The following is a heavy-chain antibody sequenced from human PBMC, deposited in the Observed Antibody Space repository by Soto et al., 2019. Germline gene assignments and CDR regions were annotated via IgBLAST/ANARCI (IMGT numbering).Heavy chain of an antibody. J-gene: IGHJ5*02. Sequence: QVQLVQSGAEVKKPGSSVKVSCKASGGTFSSYAISWVRQAPGQGLEWMGGIIPIFGTANYAQKFQGRVTITADESTSTAYRELSSLRSEDTAVYHCARGGEQWLVQDWLDPWGQGTLVTVSS. D-gene: IGHD6-19*01. V-gene: IGHV1-69*12. CDR3: ARGGEQWLVQDWLDP. CDR2: IIPIFGTA. CDR1: GGTFSSYA.